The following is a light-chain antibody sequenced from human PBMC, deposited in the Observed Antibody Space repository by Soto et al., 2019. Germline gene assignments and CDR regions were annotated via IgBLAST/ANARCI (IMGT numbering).Light chain of an antibody. CDR2: GAS. J-gene: IGKJ3*01. CDR1: QRITSTY. Sequence: EIVLTQSPGTLSLAPGERATLSCRASQRITSTYLAWYQQKPGQAPRLLIYGASSRATGIPDRFSGSGSGTDFTLTISRLEPEDFAVYYCQQYSSSPPFTFGPGTKVDIK. CDR3: QQYSSSPPFT. V-gene: IGKV3-20*01.